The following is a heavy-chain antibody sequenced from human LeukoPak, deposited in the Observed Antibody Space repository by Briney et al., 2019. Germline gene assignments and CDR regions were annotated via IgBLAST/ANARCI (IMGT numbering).Heavy chain of an antibody. CDR2: ISAGSGNT. CDR1: GDSSRTNA. Sequence: ASVKVSCKASGDSSRTNAIVWLRQAPGQRPEWMGWISAGSGNTKYSQTFQDRLTLTRDTAASTVYMDLSSLRSEDTAVYYCAAGGGPDAFDIWGQGTMVTVSS. CDR3: AAGGGPDAFDI. D-gene: IGHD3-16*01. V-gene: IGHV1-3*01. J-gene: IGHJ3*02.